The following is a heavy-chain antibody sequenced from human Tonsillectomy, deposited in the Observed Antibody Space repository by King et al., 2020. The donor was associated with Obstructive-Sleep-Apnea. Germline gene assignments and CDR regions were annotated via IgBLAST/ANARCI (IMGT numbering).Heavy chain of an antibody. CDR2: IYYSGNT. CDR3: AKYSSSWYWVDY. J-gene: IGHJ4*02. V-gene: IGHV4-39*07. CDR1: GGSISSISYY. D-gene: IGHD6-13*01. Sequence: LQLQESGPGLVKPSETLSLTCTVSGGSISSISYYWGWIRQPPEKGREWIGNIYYSGNTYYNPSLKTRVTISLDTSKNQFSLKLSSVTAADTAVYYCAKYSSSWYWVDYWGQGTLVTVSS.